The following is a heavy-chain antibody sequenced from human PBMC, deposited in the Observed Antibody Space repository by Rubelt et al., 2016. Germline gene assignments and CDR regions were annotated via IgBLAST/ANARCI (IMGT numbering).Heavy chain of an antibody. J-gene: IGHJ4*02. V-gene: IGHV1-8*01. D-gene: IGHD2-2*01. Sequence: GLEWMGWMNPNSGNTVYGQKFQGRVTMTRNTSISTAYMELRSLRSDDTAVYYCARDRDKPAALRIHLDDWGQGTLITVSA. CDR3: ARDRDKPAALRIHLDD. CDR2: MNPNSGNT.